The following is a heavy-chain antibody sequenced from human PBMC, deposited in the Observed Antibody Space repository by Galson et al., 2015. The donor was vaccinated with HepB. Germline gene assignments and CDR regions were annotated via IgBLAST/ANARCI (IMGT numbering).Heavy chain of an antibody. D-gene: IGHD6-13*01. J-gene: IGHJ3*02. V-gene: IGHV1-69*13. CDR3: ARGELGVAAAGNDAFDI. CDR1: GGTFSSYA. Sequence: SVKVSCKASGGTFSSYAISWVRQAPGQGLEWMGGIIPIFGTANYAQKFQGRVTITADESTSTAYMELSSLRSEDTAVYYCARGELGVAAAGNDAFDIWGQGTMVTVSS. CDR2: IIPIFGTA.